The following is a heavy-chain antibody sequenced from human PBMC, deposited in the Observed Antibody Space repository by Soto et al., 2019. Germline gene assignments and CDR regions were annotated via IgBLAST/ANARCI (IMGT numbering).Heavy chain of an antibody. CDR1: GYSFTSYW. V-gene: IGHV5-51*01. Sequence: GESLKISCKGSGYSFTSYWIGWVRQMPGKGLEWMGIIYPGDSDTRYSPSFQGQVTISADKSISTAYLQWSSLKASDTAMYYCARLAGYEGEQGHYFDYWGQGSLVTGSS. CDR3: ARLAGYEGEQGHYFDY. CDR2: IYPGDSDT. J-gene: IGHJ4*02. D-gene: IGHD3-16*01.